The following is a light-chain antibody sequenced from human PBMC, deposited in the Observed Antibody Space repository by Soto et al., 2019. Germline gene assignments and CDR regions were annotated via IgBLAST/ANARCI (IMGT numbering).Light chain of an antibody. Sequence: AIQMTQSPSSLSASVGDRVNITCRASQGIGNDLGWYQQKPGKAPKLLIYAASNLPSGVPSRFSGSGSGTDFTLTISGLQPDDFATYYCLQDSHYPLTFGGGTKVEV. J-gene: IGKJ4*01. V-gene: IGKV1-6*01. CDR2: AAS. CDR1: QGIGND. CDR3: LQDSHYPLT.